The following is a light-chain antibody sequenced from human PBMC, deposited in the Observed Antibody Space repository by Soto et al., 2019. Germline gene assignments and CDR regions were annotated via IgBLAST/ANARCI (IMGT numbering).Light chain of an antibody. CDR2: AAS. J-gene: IGKJ4*02. Sequence: QLTQYPSFMSASVGDRVTITCRASQGISSYLAWYQQKPGKAPKLLIYAASTLQSGVPPRFSGSGSGTEFTLTISSLQPEDFATYYCQQLNSYPLTFGGGTKVDIK. V-gene: IGKV1-9*01. CDR3: QQLNSYPLT. CDR1: QGISSY.